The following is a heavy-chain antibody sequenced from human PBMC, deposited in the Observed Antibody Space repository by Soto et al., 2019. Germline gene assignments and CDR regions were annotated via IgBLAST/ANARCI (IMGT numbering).Heavy chain of an antibody. J-gene: IGHJ4*02. CDR1: GFSISRHT. D-gene: IGHD1-1*01. V-gene: IGHV3-64*07. CDR2: ITGNADNI. CDR3: VRHNACVQFDI. Sequence: EEQMVESGGGLIQPGGSLRLSGAASGFSISRHTMHWVRQAPGRGLEYVSSITGNADNIFYGESVRGRFTISRDNARNTLYLQMGSLRVDDMAMYYCVRHNACVQFDIWGQGALVTVSS.